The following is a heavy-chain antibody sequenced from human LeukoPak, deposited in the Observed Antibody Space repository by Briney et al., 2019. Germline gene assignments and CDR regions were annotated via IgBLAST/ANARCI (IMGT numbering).Heavy chain of an antibody. J-gene: IGHJ4*02. D-gene: IGHD3-10*01. CDR3: ANLNKYYGSGSYVPPPDY. CDR2: ISGSGGST. CDR1: GFTFSSYA. Sequence: GGSLRLSCAASGFTFSSYAMSWVRQAPGKGLEWVSAISGSGGSTYYADSVKGRFTISRDNSKNTLYLQMNSLRAEDTAVYYCANLNKYYGSGSYVPPPDYWGQGTLVTVSS. V-gene: IGHV3-23*01.